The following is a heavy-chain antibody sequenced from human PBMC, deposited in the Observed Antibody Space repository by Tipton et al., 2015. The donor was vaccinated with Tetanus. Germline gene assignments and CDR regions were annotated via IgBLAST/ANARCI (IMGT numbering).Heavy chain of an antibody. CDR3: ARDVAGITAWPVAFDV. CDR1: GFTFSDYY. CDR2: ISRSSSTI. Sequence: SLRLSCAASGFTFSDYYMTWIRQAPGKGLEWVSYISRSSSTIYYADSEKGRFTISRDNAKNSLYLQMSSLRAEDTAVYYCARDVAGITAWPVAFDVWGLGTMVTVSS. J-gene: IGHJ3*01. V-gene: IGHV3-11*01. D-gene: IGHD1-14*01.